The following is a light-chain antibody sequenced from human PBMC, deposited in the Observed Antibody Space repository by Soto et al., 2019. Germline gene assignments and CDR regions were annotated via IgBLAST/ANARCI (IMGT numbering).Light chain of an antibody. CDR2: EVS. J-gene: IGLJ2*01. V-gene: IGLV2-8*01. CDR1: SSDVGGYNY. Sequence: QSVLTQPPSASGSPGQSVTISCTGTSSDVGGYNYVSWYQQHPGKAPKLMIYEVSKRPSWVPDRFSGSKSGNTASLTVSGLQAEDEDDYYCSSYAGSNNFVVFGGGTKLTVL. CDR3: SSYAGSNNFVV.